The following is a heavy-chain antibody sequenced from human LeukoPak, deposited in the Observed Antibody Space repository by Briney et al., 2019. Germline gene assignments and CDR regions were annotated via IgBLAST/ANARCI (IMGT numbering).Heavy chain of an antibody. D-gene: IGHD1-26*01. V-gene: IGHV1-69*05. CDR3: VEGSGSLDYFDY. CDR1: GGTFSSYA. CDR2: IIPIFGTA. J-gene: IGHJ4*02. Sequence: ASVKVSCKASGGTFSSYAISWVRQAPGQGLEWMGGIIPIFGTANYAQKFQGRVTITTDESTSTAYMELSSLRSEDTAVYYCVEGSGSLDYFDYWGQGTLVTVSS.